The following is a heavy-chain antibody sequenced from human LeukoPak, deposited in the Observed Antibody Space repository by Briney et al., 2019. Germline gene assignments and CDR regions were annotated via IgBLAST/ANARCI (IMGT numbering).Heavy chain of an antibody. CDR3: ARGRVGQWLVDAFDI. J-gene: IGHJ3*02. CDR2: ISSSSIYI. CDR1: GFTVSSNY. Sequence: GGSLRLSCAASGFTVSSNYMSWVRQAPGKGLEWVSSISSSSIYIYYADSLKGRFTISRNNAKNSLYLHIDSLRAEDTAVYYCARGRVGQWLVDAFDIWGQGTMVTVSS. V-gene: IGHV3-21*01. D-gene: IGHD6-19*01.